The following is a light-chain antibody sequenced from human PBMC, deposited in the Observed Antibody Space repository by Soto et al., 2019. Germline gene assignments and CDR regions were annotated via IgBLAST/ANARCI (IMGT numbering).Light chain of an antibody. Sequence: QSALTQSASVSGSPGQSITISCTGTSSDIGGYNYVSWYQQHPDKAPKLMIFEVSNRPSGVSNRLSGSKSGNTASLTISGLLPEDEADYYCSSYTTSSTVAFGGGTKVTVL. J-gene: IGLJ2*01. V-gene: IGLV2-14*01. CDR1: SSDIGGYNY. CDR2: EVS. CDR3: SSYTTSSTVA.